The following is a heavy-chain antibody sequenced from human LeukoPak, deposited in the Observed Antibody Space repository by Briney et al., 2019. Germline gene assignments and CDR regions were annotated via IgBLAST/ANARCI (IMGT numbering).Heavy chain of an antibody. V-gene: IGHV3-23*01. CDR3: AREFRKPSTGD. CDR1: GFTFSNYA. D-gene: IGHD1-14*01. CDR2: ISGSGGST. Sequence: GGSLRLSCAASGFTFSNYAMSWVRQAPGTGLEWVSGISGSGGSTYYAGSVKGRFTISRDNAKNTLYLQMNSLRAEDTAVYFCAREFRKPSTGDWGQGTLVTVSS. J-gene: IGHJ4*02.